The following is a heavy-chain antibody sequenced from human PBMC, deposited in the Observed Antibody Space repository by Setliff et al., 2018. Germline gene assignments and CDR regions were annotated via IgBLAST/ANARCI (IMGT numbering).Heavy chain of an antibody. CDR2: IYYRGST. Sequence: SETLSLTCAVSGYSISSGYNWGWIRQPPGKGLGWIASIYYRGSTSYNSSLKSRVSISVDTSKNQFSLNLNSVTAADTAVYYCATLTGDRGVDYWGQGRLVTVSS. J-gene: IGHJ4*02. V-gene: IGHV4-38-2*01. CDR1: GYSISSGYN. CDR3: ATLTGDRGVDY. D-gene: IGHD7-27*01.